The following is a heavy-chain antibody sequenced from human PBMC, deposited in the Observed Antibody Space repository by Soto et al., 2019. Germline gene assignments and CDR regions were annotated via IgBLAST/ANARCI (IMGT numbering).Heavy chain of an antibody. V-gene: IGHV4-30-4*01. CDR3: ARVGDYYDSSGYYYYFDY. D-gene: IGHD3-22*01. J-gene: IGHJ4*02. Sequence: SETLSLTCTVSGGSISSGDYYWGWIRQPPGKGLEWIGYIYYSGSTYYNPSLKSRVTISVDTSKNQFSLKLSSVTAADTAVYYCARVGDYYDSSGYYYYFDYWGQGTLVTVSS. CDR1: GGSISSGDYY. CDR2: IYYSGST.